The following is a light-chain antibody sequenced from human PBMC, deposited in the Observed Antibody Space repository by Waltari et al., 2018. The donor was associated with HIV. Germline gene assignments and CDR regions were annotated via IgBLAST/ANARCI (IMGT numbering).Light chain of an antibody. J-gene: IGLJ1*01. CDR1: SRDVGAYNS. Sequence: QSALTPPASVSGSPGPSLTISCTGTSRDVGAYNSVSWYQPQPGKAPKLLIYDVRQRPSGVSARFSGAKSGNTASLTISGLQAEDEGDYHCCSSAGGSTFVFGTGTRVTVL. CDR2: DVR. V-gene: IGLV2-23*02. CDR3: CSSAGGSTFV.